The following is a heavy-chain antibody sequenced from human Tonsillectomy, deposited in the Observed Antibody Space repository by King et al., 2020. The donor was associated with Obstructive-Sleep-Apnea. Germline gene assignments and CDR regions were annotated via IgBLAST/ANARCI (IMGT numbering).Heavy chain of an antibody. V-gene: IGHV3-7*01. CDR3: ARALRVNFAFDI. CDR2: IKQDGSEK. CDR1: GFTFSSYW. D-gene: IGHD3-22*01. J-gene: IGHJ3*02. Sequence: VQLVESGGGLVQPGGSLRLSCAASGFTFSSYWMSWVRQAPGKGLEGVANIKQDGSEKYYVDSVKGRFTISRDNAKNSRYLQMNSLGAEDTAVYYCARALRVNFAFDIWGQGTMVTVSS.